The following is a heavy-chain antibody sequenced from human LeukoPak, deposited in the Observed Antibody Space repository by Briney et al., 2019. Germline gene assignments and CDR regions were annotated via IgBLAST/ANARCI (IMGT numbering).Heavy chain of an antibody. CDR1: GYTFTGYY. Sequence: ASVKVSCKASGYTFTGYYMHWVRQAPGQGLEWMGWINPNSGGTNYAQKFQGWVTMTRDTSISTAYMELSRLRSDDTAVYYCARGPVAGTPSHYYYYGMDVWGQGTTVTVSS. CDR2: INPNSGGT. V-gene: IGHV1-2*04. CDR3: ARGPVAGTPSHYYYYGMDV. J-gene: IGHJ6*02. D-gene: IGHD6-19*01.